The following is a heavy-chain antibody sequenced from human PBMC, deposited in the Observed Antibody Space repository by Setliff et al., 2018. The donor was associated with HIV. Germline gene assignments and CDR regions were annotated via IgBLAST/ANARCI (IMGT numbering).Heavy chain of an antibody. Sequence: GSLRLSCAASGFTFKNYWMHWVRQLPGKGLVWVSRINTDGSSSDYADSVKGRFTISRDNAKDTLYLQMNSLRADDTALYYCAKAGEYSSSRYFDYWGQGTLVTVSS. CDR2: INTDGSSS. J-gene: IGHJ4*02. D-gene: IGHD6-6*01. CDR3: AKAGEYSSSRYFDY. CDR1: GFTFKNYW. V-gene: IGHV3-74*01.